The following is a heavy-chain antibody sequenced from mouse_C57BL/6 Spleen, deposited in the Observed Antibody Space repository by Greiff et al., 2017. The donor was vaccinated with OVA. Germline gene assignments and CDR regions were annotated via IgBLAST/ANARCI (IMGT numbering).Heavy chain of an antibody. Sequence: EVKLVESGGGLVKPGGSLKLSCAASGFTFSSYAMSWVRQTPEKRLEWVATISDSGSYTYYPDNVKGRFTISRNNDKNNLYLQMSHLKSEDTAMYYCARDYEYDVDYWGQGTTLTVSS. J-gene: IGHJ2*01. V-gene: IGHV5-4*01. D-gene: IGHD2-4*01. CDR2: ISDSGSYT. CDR3: ARDYEYDVDY. CDR1: GFTFSSYA.